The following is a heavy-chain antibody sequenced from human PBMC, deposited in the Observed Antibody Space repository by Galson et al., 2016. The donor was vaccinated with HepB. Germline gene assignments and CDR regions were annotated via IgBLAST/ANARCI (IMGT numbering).Heavy chain of an antibody. Sequence: SVKVSCKVSGHTLIELSMHWVRQAPGKGLEWMGGFEREDGKSFYAQNFQGRVTMTEDKSTDIAYMELSSLRSEDTAVYYCATDSSGWKYNFYGLDVWGQGTAVTVSS. D-gene: IGHD6-19*01. CDR3: ATDSSGWKYNFYGLDV. J-gene: IGHJ6*02. V-gene: IGHV1-24*01. CDR1: GHTLIELS. CDR2: FEREDGKS.